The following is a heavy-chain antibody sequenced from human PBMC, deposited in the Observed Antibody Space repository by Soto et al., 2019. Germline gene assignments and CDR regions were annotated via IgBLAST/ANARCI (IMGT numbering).Heavy chain of an antibody. CDR2: FDPEDGET. J-gene: IGHJ4*02. CDR1: GYTLNELS. D-gene: IGHD3-10*01. Sequence: ASVKVSCKVSGYTLNELSMHWVRQAPGKGLEWMGGFDPEDGETVYAQKFQGRVTMTEDTSTDTANMELSSLTSEDTAVYYCATGGPAGDFDYWGQGTRVTVSS. CDR3: ATGGPAGDFDY. V-gene: IGHV1-24*01.